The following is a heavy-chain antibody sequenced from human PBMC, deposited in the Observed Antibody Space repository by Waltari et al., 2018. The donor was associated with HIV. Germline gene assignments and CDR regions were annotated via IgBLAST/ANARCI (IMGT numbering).Heavy chain of an antibody. Sequence: QVQLVQSGAEVKKPGASVKVSCKASGYTFTVYYMHWVRQAPGQGLGWMGVINLNRSGTNYASKFQVRVNMTRYMSISKTYMELSRLSSDDTAVYYCARAIGYSYGWGAFDIWGQGTMVTVSS. CDR2: INLNRSGT. CDR3: ARAIGYSYGWGAFDI. D-gene: IGHD5-18*01. V-gene: IGHV1-2*07. CDR1: GYTFTVYY. J-gene: IGHJ3*02.